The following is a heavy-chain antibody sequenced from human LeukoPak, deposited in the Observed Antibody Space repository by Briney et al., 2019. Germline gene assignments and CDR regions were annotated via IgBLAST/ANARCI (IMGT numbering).Heavy chain of an antibody. CDR3: ARANPLDYYDTWWIDP. CDR1: GGSFSGYY. CDR2: INHSGST. J-gene: IGHJ5*02. V-gene: IGHV4-34*01. D-gene: IGHD3-22*01. Sequence: SETLSLTCAVYGGSFSGYYWSWIRQPPGKGLEWIGEINHSGSTNYNPSLKSRVTISVDTSKNQFSLKLSSVTAADTAVYYCARANPLDYYDTWWIDPWGQGTLVTVSS.